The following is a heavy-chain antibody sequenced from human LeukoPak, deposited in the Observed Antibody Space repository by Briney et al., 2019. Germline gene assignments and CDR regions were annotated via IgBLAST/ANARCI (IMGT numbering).Heavy chain of an antibody. J-gene: IGHJ3*02. CDR1: GGSISSYY. CDR3: ASENASSWYGGGGGVENAFDI. CDR2: IYTSGST. V-gene: IGHV4-4*07. Sequence: SETLSLTCTVSGGSISSYYWSWIRRPAGKGLEWIGRIYTSGSTNYNPSLKSRVTMSVDTSKNQFSLKLSSVTAADTAVYYCASENASSWYGGGGGVENAFDIWGQGTMVTVSS. D-gene: IGHD6-13*01.